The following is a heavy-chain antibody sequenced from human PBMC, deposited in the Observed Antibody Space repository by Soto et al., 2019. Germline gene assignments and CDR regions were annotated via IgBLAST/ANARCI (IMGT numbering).Heavy chain of an antibody. V-gene: IGHV3-30-3*01. CDR2: ISYDGSNK. D-gene: IGHD1-7*01. CDR3: ARDAGGTDFAEWNYYFDY. CDR1: GFTFSSYA. J-gene: IGHJ4*02. Sequence: QVQLVESGGGVVQPGRSLRLSCAASGFTFSSYAMHWVRQAPGKGLEWVAVISYDGSNKYYADSVKGRFTISRDNSKNTLYLQMNSRRAEDTAVYYCARDAGGTDFAEWNYYFDYWGQGTLVTVSS.